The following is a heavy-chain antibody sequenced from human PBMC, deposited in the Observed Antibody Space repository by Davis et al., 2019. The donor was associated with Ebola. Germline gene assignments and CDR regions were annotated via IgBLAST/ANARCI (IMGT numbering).Heavy chain of an antibody. CDR1: GGSISSSNW. Sequence: MPSETLSLTCAVSGGSISSSNWWRWVRQPPGKGLEWIGEIYHSGSTNYNPSLKSRVTISVDKSKNQFSLKLSSVTAADTAVYYCARVAYGDSRTNFDYWGQGTLVTVSS. J-gene: IGHJ4*02. CDR2: IYHSGST. V-gene: IGHV4-4*02. D-gene: IGHD4-17*01. CDR3: ARVAYGDSRTNFDY.